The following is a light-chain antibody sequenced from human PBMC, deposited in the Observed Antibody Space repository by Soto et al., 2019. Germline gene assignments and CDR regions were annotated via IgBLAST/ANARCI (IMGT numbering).Light chain of an antibody. CDR3: QHYNSYSEA. CDR1: QSVSSSY. J-gene: IGKJ1*01. Sequence: EIVLTQSPGTLSLSQGERATLSCRASQSVSSSYLAWYQQKPGQXPXXXXXGXXXRXTGIPDRFSGSGSGTEFTLTISSLQPDDFATYYCQHYNSYSEAFGQGTKVDIK. V-gene: IGKV3-20*01. CDR2: GXX.